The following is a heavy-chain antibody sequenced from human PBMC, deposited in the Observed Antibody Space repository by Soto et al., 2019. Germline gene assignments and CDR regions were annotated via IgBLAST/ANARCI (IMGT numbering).Heavy chain of an antibody. Sequence: QVQLVQSGAEVKKPGSSVKVSCKASGGTFSSYAISWVRQAPGQGLEWMGGIIPIFGTANYAQKFQGRVTITADESTSTAYMELSSLRSEDTAVYYCVRVRRIFGVVTLYNWFDPWGQGTLVTVSS. CDR1: GGTFSSYA. V-gene: IGHV1-69*01. CDR2: IIPIFGTA. J-gene: IGHJ5*02. D-gene: IGHD3-3*02. CDR3: VRVRRIFGVVTLYNWFDP.